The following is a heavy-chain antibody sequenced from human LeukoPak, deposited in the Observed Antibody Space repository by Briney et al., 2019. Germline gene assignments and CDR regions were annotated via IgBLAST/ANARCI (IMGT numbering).Heavy chain of an antibody. CDR3: ARHGIAAAATTHYYYDMDV. CDR2: IYYSGST. J-gene: IGHJ6*02. CDR1: GGSISSYY. Sequence: SETLSLTCTVSGGSISSYYWSWVRQPPGKGLEWIGYIYYSGSTNYNPSLKSRVTISVDTSKNQFSLKLSSVTAADTAVYYCARHGIAAAATTHYYYDMDVWGQGTTVTVSS. V-gene: IGHV4-59*08. D-gene: IGHD6-13*01.